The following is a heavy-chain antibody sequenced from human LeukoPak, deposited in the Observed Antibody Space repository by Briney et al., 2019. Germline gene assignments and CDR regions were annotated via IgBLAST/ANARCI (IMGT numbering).Heavy chain of an antibody. V-gene: IGHV3-30*18. J-gene: IGHJ4*02. CDR1: GFTFSSYG. D-gene: IGHD4-23*01. Sequence: GGSLRLSCAASGFTFSSYGMHWVRQAPGKGLEWVAVISYDGSNKYYADSVKGRFTISRDNSKNTLYLQMNSLRAEDTAVYYCAKTPTVVTPIDYWGQGTLVTVSS. CDR2: ISYDGSNK. CDR3: AKTPTVVTPIDY.